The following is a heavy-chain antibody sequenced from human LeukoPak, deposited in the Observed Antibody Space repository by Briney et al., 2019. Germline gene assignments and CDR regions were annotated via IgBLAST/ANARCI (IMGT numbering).Heavy chain of an antibody. D-gene: IGHD3-16*01. J-gene: IGHJ3*02. CDR3: ARDGGEGDNSAFDI. V-gene: IGHV3-72*01. CDR2: TRDKTSGYTT. CDR1: GVPLSDHH. Sequence: GGSLRLSCAASGVPLSDHHMDWVRQPPGKGLEWVGRTRDKTSGYTTEYATPVKGRYTISRDDSPTSLYLQMNSLKTEDTAVYFCARDGGEGDNSAFDIWGQGTVVTVSS.